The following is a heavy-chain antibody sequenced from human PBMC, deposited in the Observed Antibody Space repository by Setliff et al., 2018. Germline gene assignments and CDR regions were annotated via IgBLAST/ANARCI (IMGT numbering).Heavy chain of an antibody. J-gene: IGHJ4*02. D-gene: IGHD3-10*01. CDR1: GFTFSDYY. Sequence: GGSLRLSCAASGFTFSDYYMSWVRQAPGKGLEWVSSISSSSSYIYYADSVKGRFTISRDNAKNSLYLQMNSLRAEDTAVYYCASGSLTRGVNYYWGQGTLVTVSS. CDR3: ASGSLTRGVNYY. V-gene: IGHV3-21*01. CDR2: ISSSSSYI.